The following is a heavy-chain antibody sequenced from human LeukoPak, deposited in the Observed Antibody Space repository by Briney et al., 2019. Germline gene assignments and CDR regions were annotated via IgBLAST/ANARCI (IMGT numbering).Heavy chain of an antibody. V-gene: IGHV4-38-2*01. CDR2: IYYSGST. J-gene: IGHJ4*02. CDR3: ARHGRGSRGDFWSGYYTGVLGAYDY. CDR1: GYSISSGYY. D-gene: IGHD3-3*01. Sequence: SETLSLTCAASGYSISSGYYWGWIRQPPGKGLEWIGSIYYSGSTYYNPSLKSRVTISVDTSKNQFSLKLSSVTAADTAVYYCARHGRGSRGDFWSGYYTGVLGAYDYWGQGTLATVSS.